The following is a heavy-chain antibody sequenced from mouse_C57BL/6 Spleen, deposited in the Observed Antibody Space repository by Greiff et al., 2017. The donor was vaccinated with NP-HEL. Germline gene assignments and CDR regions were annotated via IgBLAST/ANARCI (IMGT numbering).Heavy chain of an antibody. CDR1: GYAFTNYL. Sequence: QVQLQQSGAELVRPGTSVKVSCKASGYAFTNYLIEWVKQRPGQGLEWIGVINPGSGGTNYNEKFKGKATLTADKSSSTAYMQLSSLTSEDSAVYFCARGGYDWGYFDYWGQGTTLTVSS. D-gene: IGHD2-2*01. CDR2: INPGSGGT. J-gene: IGHJ2*01. V-gene: IGHV1-54*01. CDR3: ARGGYDWGYFDY.